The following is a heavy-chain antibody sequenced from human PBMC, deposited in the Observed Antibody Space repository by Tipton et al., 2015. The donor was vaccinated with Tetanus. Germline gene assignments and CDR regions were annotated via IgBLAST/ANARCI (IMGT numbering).Heavy chain of an antibody. J-gene: IGHJ4*02. D-gene: IGHD5-24*01. CDR2: VHPSGST. CDR3: ARGEDAYKTGNY. V-gene: IGHV4-34*01. Sequence: TLSLTCAVYGGSFSNYYWTWIRQPSGKGLEWIGEVHPSGSTSSNPSLESRVTMSIDTSKNQFSLKLTSLTAADTAVYFCARGEDAYKTGNYWGQGSLVTVSS. CDR1: GGSFSNYY.